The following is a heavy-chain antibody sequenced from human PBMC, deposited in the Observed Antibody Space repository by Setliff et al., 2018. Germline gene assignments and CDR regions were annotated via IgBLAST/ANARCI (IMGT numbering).Heavy chain of an antibody. J-gene: IGHJ3*02. CDR1: GYTFTLYY. D-gene: IGHD3-16*01. V-gene: IGHV1-2*06. CDR2: INANSGGT. CDR3: ARDRVWGTLDAFDI. Sequence: ASVKVSCKASGYTFTLYYLHWVRQAPGLGLEWMGRINANSGGTNYAQKFQGRVTMTRDTSISTAYMDLSRLRSDDTAVYYCARDRVWGTLDAFDIWGQGTMVTVSS.